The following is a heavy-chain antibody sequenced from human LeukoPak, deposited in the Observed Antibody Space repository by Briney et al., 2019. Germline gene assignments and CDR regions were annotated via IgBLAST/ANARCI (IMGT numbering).Heavy chain of an antibody. Sequence: ASVKVSCKASGYTFTRYSITWFRQAPGQGLEWMGWIGGYNGDTKYPQKFQDRVTVTTDTFSTTVYMELRSLRSVDTAVYYCARDITGGEDYWGQGTLVTVSS. V-gene: IGHV1-18*01. CDR2: IGGYNGDT. J-gene: IGHJ4*02. CDR1: GYTFTRYS. D-gene: IGHD1-20*01. CDR3: ARDITGGEDY.